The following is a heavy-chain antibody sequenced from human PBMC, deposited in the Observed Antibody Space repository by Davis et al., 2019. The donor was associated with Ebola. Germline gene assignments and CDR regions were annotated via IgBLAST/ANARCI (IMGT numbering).Heavy chain of an antibody. CDR2: ISGSGGST. CDR3: ARDGNDYGDFYYYYGMDV. J-gene: IGHJ6*02. CDR1: GFTFSSYA. D-gene: IGHD4-17*01. Sequence: GESLKISCAASGFTFSSYAMSWGRQAPGKGLEWVSAISGSGGSTYYADSVKGRFTISRDNSKNTLYLQMNSLRAEDTAVYYCARDGNDYGDFYYYYGMDVWGQGTTVTVSS. V-gene: IGHV3-23*01.